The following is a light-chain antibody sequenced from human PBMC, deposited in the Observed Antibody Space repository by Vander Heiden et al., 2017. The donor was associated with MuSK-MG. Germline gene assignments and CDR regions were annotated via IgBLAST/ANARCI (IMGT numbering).Light chain of an antibody. CDR1: QNINNY. CDR3: QQRSNFIT. V-gene: IGKV3-11*01. J-gene: IGKJ5*01. CDR2: EAS. Sequence: EIVLTQSPATLSLSPGDSAILSCRASQNINNYLAWYQQRPGQAPRLLIYEASNRATGIPDRFSGGGSGKDFTLASSSLEHEDFAVYYWQQRSNFITFGQGTRLDIK.